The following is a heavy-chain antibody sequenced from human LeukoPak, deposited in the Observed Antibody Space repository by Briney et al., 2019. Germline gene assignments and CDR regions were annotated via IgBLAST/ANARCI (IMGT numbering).Heavy chain of an antibody. Sequence: ASVKVSCKASGYIFTGYYIHWVRQAPGQGLEWMGWINPHSGGTNYAQKFQGRVTMTRDTSISTAYMELSRLRSDDTAVYYCARDRDYYDSIGYYYEGGSLDYWGQGTLVTVSS. D-gene: IGHD3-22*01. V-gene: IGHV1-2*02. J-gene: IGHJ4*02. CDR1: GYIFTGYY. CDR3: ARDRDYYDSIGYYYEGGSLDY. CDR2: INPHSGGT.